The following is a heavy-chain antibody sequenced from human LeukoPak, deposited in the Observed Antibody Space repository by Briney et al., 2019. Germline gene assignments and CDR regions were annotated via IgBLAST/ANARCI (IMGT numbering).Heavy chain of an antibody. V-gene: IGHV3-21*01. Sequence: GGSLRLSCAASGFTFSSYSMNWVRQAPGKGLEWVPSISSSSSYIYYADSVKGRFTISRDNAKNSLYLQMNSLRAEDTAVYYCARRDGYSSSWFFDYWGQGTLVTVSS. CDR3: ARRDGYSSSWFFDY. CDR1: GFTFSSYS. CDR2: ISSSSSYI. D-gene: IGHD6-13*01. J-gene: IGHJ4*02.